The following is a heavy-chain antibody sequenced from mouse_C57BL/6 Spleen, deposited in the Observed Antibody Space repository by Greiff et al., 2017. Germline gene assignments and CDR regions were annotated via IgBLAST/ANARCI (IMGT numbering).Heavy chain of an antibody. CDR2: IYPGDGDT. CDR1: GYAFSSYW. D-gene: IGHD1-1*01. CDR3: ARDYGSRGPWYFDV. J-gene: IGHJ1*03. Sequence: QVQLQQSGAELVKPGASVKISCKASGYAFSSYWMNWVKQRPGKGLEWIGQIYPGDGDTNYNGKFKGKATLTADKSSSTAYMQLSSLTSEDSAVYFCARDYGSRGPWYFDVWGTGTTVTVSS. V-gene: IGHV1-80*01.